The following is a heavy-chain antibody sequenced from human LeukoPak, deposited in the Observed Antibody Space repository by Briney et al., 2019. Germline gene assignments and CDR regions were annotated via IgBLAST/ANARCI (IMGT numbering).Heavy chain of an antibody. Sequence: GGSLRLSCAASGFTFSSCAMSWVRQAPGKGLEWVSAISGSGGSTYYADSVKGRFTISRDNSKNTLYLQMNSLRAEDTAVYYCAKLHPTYYYGSGSYYDFGYWGQGTLVTVSS. CDR3: AKLHPTYYYGSGSYYDFGY. CDR2: ISGSGGST. V-gene: IGHV3-23*01. J-gene: IGHJ4*02. D-gene: IGHD3-10*01. CDR1: GFTFSSCA.